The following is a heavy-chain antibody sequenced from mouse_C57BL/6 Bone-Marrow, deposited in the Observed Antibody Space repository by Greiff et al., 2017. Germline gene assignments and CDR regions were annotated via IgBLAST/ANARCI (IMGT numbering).Heavy chain of an antibody. CDR1: GYTFTSYG. D-gene: IGHD1-1*01. J-gene: IGHJ1*03. V-gene: IGHV1-81*01. Sequence: VQLQQSGAELARPGASVKLSCKASGYTFTSYGISWVKQRTGQGLEWIGEIYPRSGNTYYNEKFKGKATLTADKSSSTAYMELRSLTSEDSAVYFCGREAVVPWYCDVWGTGTTVTVSS. CDR3: GREAVVPWYCDV. CDR2: IYPRSGNT.